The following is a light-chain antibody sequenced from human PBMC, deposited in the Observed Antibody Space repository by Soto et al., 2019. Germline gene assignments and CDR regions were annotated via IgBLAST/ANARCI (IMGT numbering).Light chain of an antibody. CDR3: SSYTASSTLV. CDR2: EVN. V-gene: IGLV2-8*01. CDR1: SSDVGGYNY. J-gene: IGLJ1*01. Sequence: QSALTQPPSASGSPGQSVAISCTGTSSDVGGYNYVSWYQQHPGKAPKLMIYEVNKRPSGVPDRFSGSKSGNTASLTVSGLQAEDEAAYYCSSYTASSTLVFGTGTKLTVL.